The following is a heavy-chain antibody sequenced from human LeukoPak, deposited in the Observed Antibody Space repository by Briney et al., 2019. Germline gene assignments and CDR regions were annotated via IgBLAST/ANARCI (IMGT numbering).Heavy chain of an antibody. Sequence: GGSLRLSCAASGFTFSSYWMSWVRQAPGKGLEWVANIKQDGSGKYYVDSVKGRFTISRDNAKNSLYLQMNSLRAEDTAVYYCARDGEGSSGDNHFDYWGQGTLVTVSS. D-gene: IGHD2-15*01. CDR3: ARDGEGSSGDNHFDY. CDR2: IKQDGSGK. J-gene: IGHJ4*02. CDR1: GFTFSSYW. V-gene: IGHV3-7*01.